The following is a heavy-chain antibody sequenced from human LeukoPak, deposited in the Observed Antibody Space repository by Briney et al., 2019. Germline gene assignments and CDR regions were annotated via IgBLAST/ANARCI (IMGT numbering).Heavy chain of an antibody. CDR1: GGSISSYY. V-gene: IGHV4-4*07. Sequence: SETLSLTCTVSGGSISSYYWSWIRQPAGKGLEWIGRIYTSGSTNYNPSLKSRVTMSVDTSKNQFPLKLSSVTAADTAVYYCARDPRTRGYHHAFDIWGQGTMVTVSS. D-gene: IGHD5-12*01. J-gene: IGHJ3*02. CDR2: IYTSGST. CDR3: ARDPRTRGYHHAFDI.